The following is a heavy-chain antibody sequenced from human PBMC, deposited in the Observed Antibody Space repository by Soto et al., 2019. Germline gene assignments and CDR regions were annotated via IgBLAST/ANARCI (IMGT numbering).Heavy chain of an antibody. Sequence: SETLSLTCTVSGGSISSGDYYWSWIRQPPGKGLQWIGYIYYSGSTYYNPSLKSRVTISVDTSRNQFSLKLSSVTAADTAVYYCARAMIVEQYYHGMDVWGQGTTVTVSS. D-gene: IGHD3-22*01. CDR1: GGSISSGDYY. V-gene: IGHV4-30-4*01. J-gene: IGHJ6*02. CDR3: ARAMIVEQYYHGMDV. CDR2: IYYSGST.